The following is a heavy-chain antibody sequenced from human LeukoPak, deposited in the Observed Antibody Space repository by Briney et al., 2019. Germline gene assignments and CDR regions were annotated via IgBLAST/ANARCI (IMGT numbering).Heavy chain of an antibody. V-gene: IGHV3-9*03. CDR1: GFTFDDYA. CDR3: AKEIISSSWYSKDAFDI. J-gene: IGHJ3*02. Sequence: TGGSLRLSCAASGFTFDDYAMHWVRQAPGKGLEWVLGISWNSGSIGYADSVKGRFTISRDNAKNSLYLQMNSLGAEDMALYYCAKEIISSSWYSKDAFDIWGQGTMVTVSS. CDR2: ISWNSGSI. D-gene: IGHD6-13*01.